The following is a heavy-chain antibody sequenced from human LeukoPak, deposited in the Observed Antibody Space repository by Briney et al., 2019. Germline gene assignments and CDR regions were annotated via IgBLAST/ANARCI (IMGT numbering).Heavy chain of an antibody. CDR2: ISGTGSST. CDR3: AKSPRLRFLEWFDY. CDR1: GFTFSGYA. D-gene: IGHD3-3*01. Sequence: GGSLRLSCAASGFTFSGYAMTWVRQAPGKGLERVSGISGTGSSTDYADSVKGRFTISRDNSKNTLYLQMNSLRAEDTAVYYCAKSPRLRFLEWFDYWGQGTLVTVSS. J-gene: IGHJ5*01. V-gene: IGHV3-23*01.